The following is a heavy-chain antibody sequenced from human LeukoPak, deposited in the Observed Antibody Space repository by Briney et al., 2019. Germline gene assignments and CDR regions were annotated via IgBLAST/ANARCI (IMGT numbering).Heavy chain of an antibody. V-gene: IGHV3-21*01. D-gene: IGHD3-10*01. CDR2: ISSSSSYI. CDR3: ASCYGSGIPFDY. Sequence: GGSLRLSCAASGFTFSSYSMNWVRQAPGKGLEWVSSISSSSSYIYYADSVKGRFTISRDNAKNSLYLQMNSLRAEDTAVYYCASCYGSGIPFDYWGQGTLVTVSS. J-gene: IGHJ4*02. CDR1: GFTFSSYS.